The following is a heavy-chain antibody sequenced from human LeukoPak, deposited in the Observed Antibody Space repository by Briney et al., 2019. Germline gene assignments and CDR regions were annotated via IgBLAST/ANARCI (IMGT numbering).Heavy chain of an antibody. J-gene: IGHJ4*02. CDR3: ARDQPGDYVWGSYPVSW. CDR1: GYTFTSNY. D-gene: IGHD3-16*02. CDR2: INPNSGGT. Sequence: ASVKVSCKAFGYTFTSNYMHWVRQAPGQGPEWMGWINPNSGGTNYAQKFQGRVTMTRDTSISTAYMELSRLRSDDTAVYYCARDQPGDYVWGSYPVSWWGQGTLVTVSS. V-gene: IGHV1-2*02.